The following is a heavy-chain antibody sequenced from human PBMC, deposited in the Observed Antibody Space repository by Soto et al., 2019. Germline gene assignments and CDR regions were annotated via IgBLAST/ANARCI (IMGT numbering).Heavy chain of an antibody. CDR3: ARVAVSGTRFDY. J-gene: IGHJ4*02. D-gene: IGHD6-19*01. CDR2: IYHSGST. CDR1: GGSISSNNW. Sequence: SETLSLTCAVSGGSISSNNWWSWVRQPPGKGLEWIGEIYHSGSTNYNPSLKSRVTISVDKSKNQFSLKLSSLTAADTAVYFCARVAVSGTRFDYWGQGTLVTVSS. V-gene: IGHV4-4*02.